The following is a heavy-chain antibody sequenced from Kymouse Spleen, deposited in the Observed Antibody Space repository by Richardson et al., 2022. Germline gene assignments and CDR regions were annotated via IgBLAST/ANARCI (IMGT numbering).Heavy chain of an antibody. CDR3: ARGPYYYGSGSYYKPPYYYYYGMDV. Sequence: QVQLQESGPGLVKPSQTLSLTCTVSGGSISSGGYYWSWIRQHPGKGLEWIGYIYYSGSTYYNPSLKSRVTISVDTSKNQFSLKLSSVTAADTAVYYCARGPYYYGSGSYYKPPYYYYYGMDVWGQGTTVTVSS. CDR1: GGSISSGGYY. D-gene: IGHD3-10*01. J-gene: IGHJ6*02. V-gene: IGHV4-31*03. CDR2: IYYSGST.